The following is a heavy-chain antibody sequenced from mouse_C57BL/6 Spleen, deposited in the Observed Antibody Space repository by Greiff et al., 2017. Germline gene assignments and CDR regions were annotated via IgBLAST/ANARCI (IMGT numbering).Heavy chain of an antibody. CDR1: GFTFTDYY. CDR2: IRNKANGYTT. Sequence: EVKLQESGGGLVQPGGSLSLSCAASGFTFTDYYMSWVRQPPGKALEWLGFIRNKANGYTTEYSASVKGRFTISRDNSQSIIYLQMNALGAEDSATYYCARWLRYFDYWGQGTTLTVSS. CDR3: ARWLRYFDY. V-gene: IGHV7-3*01. D-gene: IGHD2-2*01. J-gene: IGHJ2*01.